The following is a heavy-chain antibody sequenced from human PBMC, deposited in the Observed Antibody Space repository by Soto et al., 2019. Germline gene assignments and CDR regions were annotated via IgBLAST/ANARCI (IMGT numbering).Heavy chain of an antibody. CDR1: GGSFSGYY. CDR2: INNSGST. CDR3: ASVRVRQQVRTQRMCLAY. V-gene: IGHV4-34*01. J-gene: IGHJ4*02. D-gene: IGHD6-13*01. Sequence: SETLSLTCAVYGGSFSGYYWSWIRQPPGKGLEWIGEINNSGSTNYNPSLKSRVTISVDTSKNQFSLKLSSVTASDRAVCYCASVRVRQQVRTQRMCLAYWGQGSLVTVSS.